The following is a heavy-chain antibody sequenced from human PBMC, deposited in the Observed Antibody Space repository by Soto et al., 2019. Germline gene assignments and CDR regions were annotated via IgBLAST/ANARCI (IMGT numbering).Heavy chain of an antibody. CDR3: ARGGGSPDY. J-gene: IGHJ4*02. V-gene: IGHV4-59*01. CDR2: IYYSGST. CDR1: GGSISSYY. Sequence: QVQLQESGPGLVKPSETLSLTCTVSGGSISSYYWSWIRQPPGKGLEWIGYIYYSGSTNYNPSLKSRVTISVDTSKNQFSLKLSSMTAADTAVYYCARGGGSPDYWGQGTLVTVSS. D-gene: IGHD2-15*01.